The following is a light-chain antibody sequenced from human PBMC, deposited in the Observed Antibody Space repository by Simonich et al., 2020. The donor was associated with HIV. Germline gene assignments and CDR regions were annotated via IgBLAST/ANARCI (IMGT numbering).Light chain of an antibody. Sequence: QSALTQPASVSGSPGQSITISITGTSSDVGDYNYVSGDQQPPGKAPKLIIYDGNKRPSGVSQRFSGSKSGKTASLTLSGLQAEDEADYYCSSYTTSSTWVFGGGTKLTVL. J-gene: IGLJ3*02. V-gene: IGLV2-14*03. CDR1: SSDVGDYNY. CDR3: SSYTTSSTWV. CDR2: DGN.